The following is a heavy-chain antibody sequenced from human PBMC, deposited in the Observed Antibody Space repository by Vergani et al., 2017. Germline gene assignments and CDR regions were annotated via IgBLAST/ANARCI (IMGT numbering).Heavy chain of an antibody. V-gene: IGHV1-2*02. J-gene: IGHJ6*03. CDR2: INPNSGGT. CDR3: ARFASSWYEYYYYMDG. CDR1: GYTFTGYY. Sequence: QVQLVQSGAEVKKPGASVKVSCKASGYTFTGYYMHWVRQAPGQGLEWMGWINPNSGGTNYAQKFQGRVTMTRDTSISTAYMELSRLRSDDTAVYYCARFASSWYEYYYYMDGWGKGTTVTVSS. D-gene: IGHD6-13*01.